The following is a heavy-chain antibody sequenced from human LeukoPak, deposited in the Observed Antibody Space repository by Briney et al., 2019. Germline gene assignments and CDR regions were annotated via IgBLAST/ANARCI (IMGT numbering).Heavy chain of an antibody. CDR2: ISGSGGST. V-gene: IGHV3-23*01. CDR1: GFTFSSYA. D-gene: IGHD6-13*01. Sequence: PGGSLRLSCAASGFTFSSYAMSWVRQAPGKGLEWVSAISGSGGSTYYADSVKGRFTLSRDNSKNPLYLQMNSLRAEDTAVFYSAKASRSIAAAGTVRYYYYMDVWGKGTTVTVSS. CDR3: AKASRSIAAAGTVRYYYYMDV. J-gene: IGHJ6*03.